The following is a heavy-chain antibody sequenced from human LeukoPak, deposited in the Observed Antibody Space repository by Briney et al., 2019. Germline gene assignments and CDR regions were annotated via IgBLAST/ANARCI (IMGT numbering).Heavy chain of an antibody. CDR3: ARGGGSSWYNFDY. CDR1: GFTFSSYS. V-gene: IGHV3-21*01. D-gene: IGHD6-13*01. Sequence: GGSLRLSCAASGFTFSSYSMNWVRQAPGKGLEWASSITSSSSNIYYADSVKGRFTISRDNAKNSLYLQMNSLRAEDTAVYYCARGGGSSWYNFDYWGQGTLVTVSS. J-gene: IGHJ4*02. CDR2: ITSSSSNI.